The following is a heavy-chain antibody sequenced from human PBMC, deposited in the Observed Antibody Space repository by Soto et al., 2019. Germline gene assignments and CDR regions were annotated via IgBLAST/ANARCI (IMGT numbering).Heavy chain of an antibody. D-gene: IGHD3-22*01. Sequence: GASVKVSCKASGYTFTSYGISWVRQAPGQGLEWMGWISAYNGNTNYAQKLQGRVTMTTDTSTSTAYMELRSLRSDDTAVYYCARGYYYDSSGYLLMWFDPWGQGTLVTVSS. CDR1: GYTFTSYG. V-gene: IGHV1-18*01. J-gene: IGHJ5*02. CDR3: ARGYYYDSSGYLLMWFDP. CDR2: ISAYNGNT.